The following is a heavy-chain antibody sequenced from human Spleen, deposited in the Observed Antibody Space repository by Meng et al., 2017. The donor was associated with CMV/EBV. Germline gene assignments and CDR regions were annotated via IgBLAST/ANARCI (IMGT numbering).Heavy chain of an antibody. Sequence: SETLSLTCTVSGGSISSGGYYWSWIRQHPGKGLEWIGYIYYSGSTYYNPSLKSRVTISVDTSKNQFSLKLSSVTAADTAVYYCARDLVDDFWNVLTRHDAFDIWGQGTMVTVSS. CDR2: IYYSGST. D-gene: IGHD3-3*01. CDR3: ARDLVDDFWNVLTRHDAFDI. CDR1: GGSISSGGYY. J-gene: IGHJ3*02. V-gene: IGHV4-31*03.